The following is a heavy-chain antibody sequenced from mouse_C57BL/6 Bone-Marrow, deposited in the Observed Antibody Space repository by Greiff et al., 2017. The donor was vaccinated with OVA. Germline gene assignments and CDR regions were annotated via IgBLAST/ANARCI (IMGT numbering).Heavy chain of an antibody. CDR3: RSYSNNYFDY. CDR2: IDPENGDT. Sequence: VQLKQSGAELVRPGASVKLSCTASGFNIKDDYMHWVKQRPEQGLEWIGWIDPENGDTEYASKFQGKATITADTSSNTAYLQLSSLTSEDTAVYYCRSYSNNYFDYWGQGTTLTVSS. V-gene: IGHV14-4*01. J-gene: IGHJ2*01. CDR1: GFNIKDDY. D-gene: IGHD2-5*01.